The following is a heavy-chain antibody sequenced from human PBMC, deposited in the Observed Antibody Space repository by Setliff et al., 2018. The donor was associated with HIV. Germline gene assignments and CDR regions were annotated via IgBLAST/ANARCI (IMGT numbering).Heavy chain of an antibody. V-gene: IGHV1-69*05. CDR2: IIPISGTA. Sequence: SVKVSCKASGGTFSNYGMSWVRQAPGQGLEWMGGIIPISGTANYAQKFQGRVTITTDESTSTAYMELSGLRSEDTAVYYCARDFGGYCSSMSCPGLFDPWGQGTLVT. CDR1: GGTFSNYG. D-gene: IGHD2-2*01. J-gene: IGHJ5*02. CDR3: ARDFGGYCSSMSCPGLFDP.